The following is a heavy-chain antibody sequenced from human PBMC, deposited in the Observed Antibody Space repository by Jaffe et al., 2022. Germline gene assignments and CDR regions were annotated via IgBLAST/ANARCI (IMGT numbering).Heavy chain of an antibody. CDR1: GYTFTSYY. J-gene: IGHJ5*02. D-gene: IGHD2-15*01. V-gene: IGHV1-46*01. Sequence: QVQLVQSGAEVKKPGASVKVSCKASGYTFTSYYMHWVRQAPGQGLEWMGIINPSGGSTSYAQKFQGRVTMTRDTSTSTVYMELSSLRSEDTAVYYCARAGYCSGGSCYSGNWFDPWGQGTLVTVSS. CDR2: INPSGGST. CDR3: ARAGYCSGGSCYSGNWFDP.